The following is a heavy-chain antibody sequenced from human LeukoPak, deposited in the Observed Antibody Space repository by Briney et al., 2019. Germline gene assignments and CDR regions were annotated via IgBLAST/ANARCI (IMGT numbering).Heavy chain of an antibody. CDR2: IHHSGST. D-gene: IGHD3-22*01. Sequence: PSETLSLTCTVSGGSLTTDNWLNWVRQPPGKGLEWIGEIHHSGSTNYNPSLKSRVNISIDKSKNQFSLKLTSVTAADTAVYYCARGYYHDSKWGRGILVTVSS. CDR1: GGSLTTDNW. J-gene: IGHJ4*02. V-gene: IGHV4-4*02. CDR3: ARGYYHDSK.